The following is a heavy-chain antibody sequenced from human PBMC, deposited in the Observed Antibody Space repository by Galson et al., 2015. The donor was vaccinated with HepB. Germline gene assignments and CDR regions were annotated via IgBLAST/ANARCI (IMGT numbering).Heavy chain of an antibody. CDR3: ARDAYYYDSSGLRPFDY. CDR2: INWNGGST. V-gene: IGHV3-20*04. CDR1: GFTFDDYG. J-gene: IGHJ4*02. Sequence: SLRLSCAASGFTFDDYGMSWVRQAPGKGLEWVSGINWNGGSTGYADSVKGRFTISRDNAKNSLYLQMNSLRAEDTALYYCARDAYYYDSSGLRPFDYWGQGTLVTVSS. D-gene: IGHD3-22*01.